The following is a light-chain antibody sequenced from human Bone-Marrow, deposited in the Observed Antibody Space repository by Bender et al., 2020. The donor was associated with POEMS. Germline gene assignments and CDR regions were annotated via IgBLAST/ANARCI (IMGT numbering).Light chain of an antibody. J-gene: IGLJ2*01. V-gene: IGLV3-1*01. CDR3: QTWDGSTVV. CDR2: HDA. CDR1: ELANQY. Sequence: SYELTQPPSVSVSPGQTARITCSGDELANQYGYWYQQKAGQAPVLVISHDAKRPSGIPERFSGSNSGSTATLTISETQAIDEADYYCQTWDGSTVVFGGGTKLTVL.